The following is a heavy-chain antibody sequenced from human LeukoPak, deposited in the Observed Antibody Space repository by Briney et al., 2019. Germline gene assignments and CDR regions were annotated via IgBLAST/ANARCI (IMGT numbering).Heavy chain of an antibody. V-gene: IGHV3-11*04. CDR3: AREGHYGDYYFDY. CDR2: ISSSGRST. Sequence: AGGSLRLSSAASGFTFSDYYMSWIRQGPGKGLEWVSYISSSGRSTNYADSVKGRFTTSRDNAKNSLYLQMNSLRAEDTAVYYCAREGHYGDYYFDYWGQGTLVTVSS. D-gene: IGHD4-17*01. CDR1: GFTFSDYY. J-gene: IGHJ4*02.